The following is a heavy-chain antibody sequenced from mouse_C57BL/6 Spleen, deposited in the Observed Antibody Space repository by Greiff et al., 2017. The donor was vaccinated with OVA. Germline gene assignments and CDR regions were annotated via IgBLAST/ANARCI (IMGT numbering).Heavy chain of an antibody. Sequence: QVQLQQPGAELVKPGASVKLSCKASGYTFTSYWMQWVKQRPGQGLEWIGEIDPSDSYTNYNQKFKGKATLTVDTSSSTAYMQLSSLTSEDSAVYYCANYDPPLAYWGQGTLVTVSA. J-gene: IGHJ3*01. CDR3: ANYDPPLAY. V-gene: IGHV1-50*01. CDR1: GYTFTSYW. D-gene: IGHD2-4*01. CDR2: IDPSDSYT.